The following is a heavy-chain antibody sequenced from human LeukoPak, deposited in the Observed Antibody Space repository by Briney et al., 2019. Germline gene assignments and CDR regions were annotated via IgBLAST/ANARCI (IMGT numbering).Heavy chain of an antibody. J-gene: IGHJ4*02. CDR3: ARASSSLQQVDY. CDR1: GYTFTSYD. CDR2: MNPNSGNT. D-gene: IGHD6-13*01. V-gene: IGHV1-8*03. Sequence: ASVKVSCKASGYTFTSYDINWVRQATGQGGEWMGWMNPNSGNTGYAQKFQGRVTITRNTSISTAYMELSSLRSEDTAVYYCARASSSLQQVDYWGQGTLVTVSS.